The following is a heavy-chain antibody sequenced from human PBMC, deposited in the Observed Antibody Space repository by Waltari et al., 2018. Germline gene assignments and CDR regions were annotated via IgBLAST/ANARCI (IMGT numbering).Heavy chain of an antibody. V-gene: IGHV4-34*01. CDR3: ARWDDELGFDY. D-gene: IGHD1-26*01. CDR2: INHSGST. J-gene: IGHJ4*02. CDR1: GGSFSGYY. Sequence: QVQLQQWGAGLLKPSETLSLTCAVYGGSFSGYYWSWIRQPPGKGLEWIGEINHSGSTNYSPSLKIRVTISVDPSKNQFSLKLSSGTAADTAVYYCARWDDELGFDYWGQGTLVTVSS.